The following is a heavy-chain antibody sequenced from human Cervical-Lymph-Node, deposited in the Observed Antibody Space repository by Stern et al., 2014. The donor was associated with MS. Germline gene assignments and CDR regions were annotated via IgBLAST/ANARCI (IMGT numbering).Heavy chain of an antibody. CDR2: FDPEDGET. CDR3: APATSGASSGIFDY. CDR1: GYTLTELS. Sequence: DQLVESGAEVKKPGASVKVSCKVSGYTLTELSMHWVRQAPGKGLEWMGGFDPEDGETIYAQEFQGRVTMTEDTSTDKPYMWLGSLRSGDAAVYSCAPATSGASSGIFDYWGQGTLVTVSS. J-gene: IGHJ4*02. V-gene: IGHV1-24*01. D-gene: IGHD3-22*01.